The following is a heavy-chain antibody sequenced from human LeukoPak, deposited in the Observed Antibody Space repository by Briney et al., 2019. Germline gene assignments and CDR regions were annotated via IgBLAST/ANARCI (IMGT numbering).Heavy chain of an antibody. Sequence: GGSLRLSCAASEYTFSSYGMNWVRQAPGKGLEWVSHISSDGDTSYYTDSVKGRLTISRNNARNLLHLQMNSLRAEDTAVYYCARSPAALDYWGQGALVTVSS. V-gene: IGHV3-48*01. CDR1: EYTFSSYG. CDR2: ISSDGDTS. J-gene: IGHJ4*02. CDR3: ARSPAALDY. D-gene: IGHD2-2*01.